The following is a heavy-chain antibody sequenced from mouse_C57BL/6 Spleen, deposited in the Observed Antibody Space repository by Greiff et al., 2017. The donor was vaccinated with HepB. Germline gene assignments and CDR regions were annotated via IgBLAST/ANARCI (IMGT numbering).Heavy chain of an antibody. Sequence: EVKLVESGGGLVQPKGSLKLSCAASGFSFNTYAMNWVRQAPGKGLEWVARIRSKSNNYATYYADSVKDRFTISRDDSESMLYLQMNNLKTEDTAMYYCVRHGMHFDYWGQGTTLTVSS. J-gene: IGHJ2*01. CDR2: IRSKSNNYAT. V-gene: IGHV10-1*01. CDR3: VRHGMHFDY. CDR1: GFSFNTYA.